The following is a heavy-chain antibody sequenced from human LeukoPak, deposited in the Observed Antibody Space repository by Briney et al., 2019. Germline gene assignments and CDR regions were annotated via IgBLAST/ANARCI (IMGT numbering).Heavy chain of an antibody. Sequence: SETLSLTCTVSGGSITSYYWSWIRQPAGKGLELIGRIYSSGSTKYNPFLKSRVTMSVDTSKNQFSLKLSSVTAADTAVYYCARNMGMAYFFDYWGQGTLVTVSS. J-gene: IGHJ4*02. CDR1: GGSITSYY. D-gene: IGHD5-24*01. V-gene: IGHV4-4*07. CDR3: ARNMGMAYFFDY. CDR2: IYSSGST.